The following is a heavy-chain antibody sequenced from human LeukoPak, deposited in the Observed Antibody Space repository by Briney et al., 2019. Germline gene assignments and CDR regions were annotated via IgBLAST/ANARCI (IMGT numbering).Heavy chain of an antibody. V-gene: IGHV3-9*01. CDR1: GFIFDDYA. J-gene: IGHJ4*02. Sequence: PGGSLRLSCTASGFIFDDYAMHWVRRIPGKGLQWVSGITRNYAIIGYVDSVKGRFTISRDSDKNSLYLQMNSLRAEDTAVYYCARAWDSGTVAVAGYFDYWGQGTLVTVSS. D-gene: IGHD6-19*01. CDR2: ITRNYAII. CDR3: ARAWDSGTVAVAGYFDY.